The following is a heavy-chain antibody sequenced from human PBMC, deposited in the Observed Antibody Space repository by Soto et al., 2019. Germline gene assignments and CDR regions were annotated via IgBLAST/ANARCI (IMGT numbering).Heavy chain of an antibody. J-gene: IGHJ4*02. D-gene: IGHD3-22*01. Sequence: ASVKVSCKASGYTFTSYGISWVRQAPGQGLEWMGWISAYNGNTNYAQKLQGRVTMTTDTSTSTAYMELRSLRSDDTAVYYCAKGLLKRERLTMIVMVMPLDYWGRGTLVTVSS. CDR2: ISAYNGNT. V-gene: IGHV1-18*01. CDR3: AKGLLKRERLTMIVMVMPLDY. CDR1: GYTFTSYG.